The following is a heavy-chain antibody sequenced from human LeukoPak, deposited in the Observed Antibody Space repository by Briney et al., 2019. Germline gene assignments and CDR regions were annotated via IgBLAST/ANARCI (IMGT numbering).Heavy chain of an antibody. CDR2: TNHSGST. CDR3: ATSINSRYSGSYGIDY. V-gene: IGHV4-34*01. D-gene: IGHD1-26*01. Sequence: SETLSLTCAVYGGSFSGYYWSWIRQPPGKGLEWIGETNHSGSTNYNPSLKSRVTISVDTSKNQFSLKLSSVTAANTAVYYCATSINSRYSGSYGIDYWGQGTLVTVSS. J-gene: IGHJ4*02. CDR1: GGSFSGYY.